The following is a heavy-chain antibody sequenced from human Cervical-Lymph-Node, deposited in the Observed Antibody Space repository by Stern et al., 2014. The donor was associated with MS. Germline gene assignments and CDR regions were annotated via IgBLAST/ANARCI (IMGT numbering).Heavy chain of an antibody. D-gene: IGHD2-21*02. Sequence: QVQLVQSGAEVVQPGASVAVSCKASGHTFTNYAIHWVRQPPGKRLEWMGWINAGNGDTKFSPKFRGRVTISRDTSATTAYMALSSLKSEDTAIYYCARPTVTATRYHYYYYGMDVWGQGTTVTVSS. CDR3: ARPTVTATRYHYYYYGMDV. CDR1: GHTFTNYA. J-gene: IGHJ6*02. V-gene: IGHV1-3*01. CDR2: INAGNGDT.